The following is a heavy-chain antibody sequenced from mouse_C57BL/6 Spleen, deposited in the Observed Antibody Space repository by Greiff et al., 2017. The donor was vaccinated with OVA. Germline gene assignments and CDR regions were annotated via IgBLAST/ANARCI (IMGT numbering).Heavy chain of an antibody. CDR2: IYPGSGST. D-gene: IGHD2-3*01. Sequence: VQLQQPGAELVKPGASVKMSCKASGYTFTSYWITWVKQRPGQGLEWIGDIYPGSGSTNYNEKFKSKATLTVDTSSSTAYMELRSLTSEDSAVYYCTRDGYFAMDYWGQGTSVTVSS. CDR3: TRDGYFAMDY. CDR1: GYTFTSYW. J-gene: IGHJ4*01. V-gene: IGHV1-55*01.